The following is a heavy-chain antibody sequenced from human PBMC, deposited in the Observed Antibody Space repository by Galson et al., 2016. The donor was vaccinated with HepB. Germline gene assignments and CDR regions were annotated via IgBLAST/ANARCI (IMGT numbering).Heavy chain of an antibody. Sequence: TLSLTCTVSGGSISGRTSFWAWIRQPPGKGLEWLGNIYYGGTTDYNPSLKSRVTMSVDTSKNQFSLRLTSVTAADTALYYCVRPAAGQIDYWGRGTLVTVSS. CDR1: GGSISGRTSF. J-gene: IGHJ4*02. CDR3: VRPAAGQIDY. CDR2: IYYGGTT. D-gene: IGHD2-15*01. V-gene: IGHV4-39*01.